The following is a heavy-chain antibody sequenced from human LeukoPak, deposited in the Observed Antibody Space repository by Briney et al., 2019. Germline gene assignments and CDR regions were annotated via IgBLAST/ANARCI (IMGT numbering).Heavy chain of an antibody. D-gene: IGHD4-11*01. CDR3: ARDRHDYSNSPPYYYYYGMDV. CDR1: GGSISSGDYY. V-gene: IGHV4-30-4*01. J-gene: IGHJ6*02. Sequence: SETLSLTCTVSGGSISSGDYYWSWIRQPPGKGLEWIGYIYYSGSTYYNPSLKSRVTISVDTSKNQFSLKLSSVTAADTAVYYCARDRHDYSNSPPYYYYYGMDVWGQGTTVTVSS. CDR2: IYYSGST.